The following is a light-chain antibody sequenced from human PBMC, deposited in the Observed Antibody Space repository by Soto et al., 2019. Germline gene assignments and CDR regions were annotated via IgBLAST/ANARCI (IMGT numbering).Light chain of an antibody. Sequence: QSVLTQPPSASGSPGQSVTISCTGTSSDVGGYNFVSWYQQHPGKAPKLMIYEVTKRPSGVPDRFSGSKSGNTASLTVSRLQAEDEADYYCTSYAGSNIPVVFGGGTKVTVL. J-gene: IGLJ2*01. CDR1: SSDVGGYNF. CDR2: EVT. CDR3: TSYAGSNIPVV. V-gene: IGLV2-8*01.